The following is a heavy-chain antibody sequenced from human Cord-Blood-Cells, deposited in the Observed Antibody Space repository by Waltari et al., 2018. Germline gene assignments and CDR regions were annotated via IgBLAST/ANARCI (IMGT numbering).Heavy chain of an antibody. CDR1: GGTISSSSSY. J-gene: IGHJ3*02. Sequence: QLQLQESGPGLVKPSETLSLTCTVPGGTISSSSSYWGWTRQPPGKGLEWIGSIYYSGSTYYNPSLKSRVTISVDTSKNQFSLKLSSVTAADTAVYYCARSRGYSYGDAFDIWGQGTMVTVSS. V-gene: IGHV4-39*01. CDR3: ARSRGYSYGDAFDI. D-gene: IGHD5-18*01. CDR2: IYYSGST.